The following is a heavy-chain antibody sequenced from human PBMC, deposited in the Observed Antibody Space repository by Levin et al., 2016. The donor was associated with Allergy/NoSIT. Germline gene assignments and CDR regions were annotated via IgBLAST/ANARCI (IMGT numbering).Heavy chain of an antibody. CDR3: ARDQGSGSFDY. CDR2: ISTSSTYI. Sequence: GESLKISCATSGFTFNTYFMNWVRQAPGKGLEWVSSISTSSTYIYYADSVKGRFTISRDNAKNSLYLQMNSLRAEDTAVYYCARDQGSGSFDYWGQGTLVTVSS. J-gene: IGHJ4*02. V-gene: IGHV3-21*01. D-gene: IGHD3-10*01. CDR1: GFTFNTYF.